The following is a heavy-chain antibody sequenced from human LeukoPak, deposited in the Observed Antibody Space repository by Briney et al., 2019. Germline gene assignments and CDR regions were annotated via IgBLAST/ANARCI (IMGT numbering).Heavy chain of an antibody. J-gene: IGHJ4*02. CDR1: GYTFTDHF. D-gene: IGHD1-1*01. CDR2: INPYNGDT. V-gene: IGHV1-2*02. CDR3: ARDNSLNDFDY. Sequence: GASLKVSCTDSGYTFTDHFMRWLRQAPGQGVEWMGEINPYNGDTKYARRFQGRVTMTRDTSISTAFMEVSRLTSDDTAVYYCARDNSLNDFDYWGQGTLVTVSS.